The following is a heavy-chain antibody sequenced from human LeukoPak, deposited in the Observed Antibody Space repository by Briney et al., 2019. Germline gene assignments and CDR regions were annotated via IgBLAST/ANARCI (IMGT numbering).Heavy chain of an antibody. D-gene: IGHD3-22*01. CDR1: GYTLTELS. V-gene: IGHV1-24*01. CDR2: FDPEDGET. Sequence: ASVKVSCKVSGYTLTELSMHWVRQAPGKGLEWMGGFDPEDGETIYAQKFQGRVTMTEDTSTDTAYMELSSLRSEDTAVYYCATGDFYDSSGYYEVAYWGQGTLVTVSS. CDR3: ATGDFYDSSGYYEVAY. J-gene: IGHJ4*02.